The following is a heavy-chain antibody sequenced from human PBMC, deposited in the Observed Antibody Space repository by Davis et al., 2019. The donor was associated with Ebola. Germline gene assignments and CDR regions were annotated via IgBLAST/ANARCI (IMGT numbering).Heavy chain of an antibody. CDR1: GGTFSSSA. CDR2: IIPIFGTA. J-gene: IGHJ6*02. CDR3: ARDVSFSPYYYYYGMDV. D-gene: IGHD3-16*02. Sequence: SVKVSCKASGGTFSSSAISWVRQAPGQGLEWMGGIIPIFGTANYAQKFQGRVTITADKSTSTAYMELSSLRSEDTAVYYCARDVSFSPYYYYYGMDVWGQGTMVTVSS. V-gene: IGHV1-69*06.